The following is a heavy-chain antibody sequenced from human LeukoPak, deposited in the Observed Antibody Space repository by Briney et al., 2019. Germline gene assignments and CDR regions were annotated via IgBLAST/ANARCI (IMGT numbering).Heavy chain of an antibody. Sequence: SETLSLTCTVSGGSISSSSYYWGWIRQPAGKGLEWIGRIYTSGSTNYNPSLKSRVTMSVDTSKNQFSLKLSSVTAADTAVYYCAREVPYGEVDYWGQGTLVTVSS. CDR1: GGSISSSSYY. V-gene: IGHV4-61*02. D-gene: IGHD4-17*01. CDR2: IYTSGST. J-gene: IGHJ4*02. CDR3: AREVPYGEVDY.